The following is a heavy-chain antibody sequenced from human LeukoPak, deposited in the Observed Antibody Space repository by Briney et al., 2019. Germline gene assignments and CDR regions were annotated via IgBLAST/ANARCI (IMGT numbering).Heavy chain of an antibody. D-gene: IGHD5-18*01. V-gene: IGHV4-39*01. J-gene: IGHJ4*02. Sequence: SETLSLTRTVCLGSISSSRLYGGWTRQPPGGGVEWLGSFYYSGTTYHNPSLESRVTISVDTSRNQFSLKLSSVTAAHTAVYYCAGCGYGYGLDRTSFDYWGQGTLVTVSS. CDR1: LGSISSSRLY. CDR3: AGCGYGYGLDRTSFDY. CDR2: FYYSGTT.